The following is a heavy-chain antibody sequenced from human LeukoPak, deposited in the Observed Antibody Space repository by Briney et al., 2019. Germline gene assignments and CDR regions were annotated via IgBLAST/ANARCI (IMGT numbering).Heavy chain of an antibody. CDR2: IYTSGSA. Sequence: PSETLSLTCAVYGGSFSGYYWTWTRQPAGKGLEWIGLIYTSGSANYNPSLKSRVTMSVDTSKNQFSLRLSSVTAADTAVYYCARAMRNTVDVWGQGTTVIVSS. CDR3: ARAMRNTVDV. CDR1: GGSFSGYY. V-gene: IGHV4-59*10. J-gene: IGHJ6*02. D-gene: IGHD2-8*02.